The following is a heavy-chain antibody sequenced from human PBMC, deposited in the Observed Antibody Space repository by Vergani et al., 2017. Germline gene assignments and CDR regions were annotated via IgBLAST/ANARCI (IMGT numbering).Heavy chain of an antibody. V-gene: IGHV3-33*08. Sequence: QVQLVESGGGVVQPGRSLRLSCAASGFTFSSYGMHWVRQAPGKGLEWVAVIWYDGSNKYYADSVKGRFTISRDNSKNTLYLQMNSLRAEDTAVYYCARDRTTGEGWFDPWGQGTLVTVSS. D-gene: IGHD4-17*01. CDR1: GFTFSSYG. CDR3: ARDRTTGEGWFDP. CDR2: IWYDGSNK. J-gene: IGHJ5*02.